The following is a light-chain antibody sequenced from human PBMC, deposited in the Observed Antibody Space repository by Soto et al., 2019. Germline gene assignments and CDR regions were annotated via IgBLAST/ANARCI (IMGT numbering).Light chain of an antibody. J-gene: IGLJ2*01. CDR3: QTWGTGIVV. CDR2: LNSDGSH. V-gene: IGLV4-69*01. CDR1: SGHSSYA. Sequence: QPVLTQSPSASASLGASVKLTCSLSSGHSSYAIAWHQQQPETGPRYLMKLNSDGSHSKGDGIPDRFSGSSSGAERYLTISSLQSEDEADYYCQTWGTGIVVFGGGTQLTVL.